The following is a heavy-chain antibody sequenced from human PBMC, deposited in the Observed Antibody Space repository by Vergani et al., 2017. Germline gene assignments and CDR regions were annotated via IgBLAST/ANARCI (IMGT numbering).Heavy chain of an antibody. Sequence: QVQLQESGPGLVRPSQTLSLTCTVSGGSISSGSYYWSWFRQPAGKGLEWIGRFYTGGGTTYNPSLKSRVTLPVDTSKNQSSLQLSSVTAADTAVYYCARDPLYSTTWPFRLLDMDVWGQVTTVTVSS. CDR3: ARDPLYSTTWPFRLLDMDV. D-gene: IGHD5-18*01. CDR2: FYTGGGT. CDR1: GGSISSGSYY. V-gene: IGHV4-61*02. J-gene: IGHJ6*02.